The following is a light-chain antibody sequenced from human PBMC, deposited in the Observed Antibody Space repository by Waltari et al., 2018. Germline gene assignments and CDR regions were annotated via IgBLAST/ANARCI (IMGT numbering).Light chain of an antibody. CDR3: MQATHWPALT. V-gene: IGKV2-30*02. CDR1: QSLIHSEGNTY. CDR2: RVS. Sequence: DVVMTQSPISLSVTLGQPASISCRSSQSLIHSEGNTYLNWFHHRPGQSTRRLIYRVSNRDSEVPDRFSGKESGTDFTLKVSRVEAEDVGIYYCMQATHWPALTFGGGTQVEIK. J-gene: IGKJ4*01.